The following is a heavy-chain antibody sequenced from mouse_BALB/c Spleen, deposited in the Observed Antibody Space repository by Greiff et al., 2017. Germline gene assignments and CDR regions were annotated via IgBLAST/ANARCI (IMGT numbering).Heavy chain of an antibody. V-gene: IGHV5-9*03. Sequence: EVQLVESGGGLVKPGGSLKLSCAASGFTFSSYTMSWVRQTPEKRLEWVATISSGGGNTYYPDSVKGRFTISRDNAKNNLYLQMSSLRSEDTALYYCARFGYDGWAYWGQGTLVTVSA. CDR2: ISSGGGNT. D-gene: IGHD2-2*01. CDR3: ARFGYDGWAY. J-gene: IGHJ3*01. CDR1: GFTFSSYT.